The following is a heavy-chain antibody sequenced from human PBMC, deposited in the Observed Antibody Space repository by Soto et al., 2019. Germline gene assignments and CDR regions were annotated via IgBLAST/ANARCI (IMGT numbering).Heavy chain of an antibody. V-gene: IGHV3-30-3*01. CDR3: AREIAAAGYFDY. CDR1: GFTFSSYA. CDR2: ISYDGSNK. Sequence: PGGSLRLSCAASGFTFSSYAMHWVRRAPGKGLEWVAVISYDGSNKYYADSVKGRFTISRDNSKNTLYLQMNSLRAEDTAVYYCAREIAAAGYFDYWGQGTLVTVSS. J-gene: IGHJ4*02. D-gene: IGHD6-13*01.